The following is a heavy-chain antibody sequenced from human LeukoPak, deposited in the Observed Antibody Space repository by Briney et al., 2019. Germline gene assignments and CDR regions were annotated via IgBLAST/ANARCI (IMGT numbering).Heavy chain of an antibody. D-gene: IGHD3-22*01. Sequence: PSETLSLTCTVSGGYISSTSYFWGWVRQPPGEGLEWFVGSYYGGRTSDNPSLKSRVTVSVDTPKNHISMTVRSVTAADTAVYYCARQIPDERGYYQYYFDYWGQGTLVTVSS. CDR3: ARQIPDERGYYQYYFDY. CDR2: SYYGGRT. V-gene: IGHV4-39*01. CDR1: GGYISSTSYF. J-gene: IGHJ4*02.